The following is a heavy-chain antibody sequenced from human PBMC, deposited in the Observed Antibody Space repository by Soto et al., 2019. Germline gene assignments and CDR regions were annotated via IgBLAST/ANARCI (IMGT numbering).Heavy chain of an antibody. D-gene: IGHD6-13*01. CDR1: GFTFSIYA. CDR2: ISGSGATI. Sequence: EVQLLESGGGLVQPGGSLRLSCVASGFTFSIYAMSWVRQAPGKGLEWVSAISGSGATIYYADSVKGRFTISRENSKNTLYLQMNSLRAEDTAVYYCAKESRDCSNWYGVDYWGQGTLVTVSS. V-gene: IGHV3-23*01. CDR3: AKESRDCSNWYGVDY. J-gene: IGHJ4*02.